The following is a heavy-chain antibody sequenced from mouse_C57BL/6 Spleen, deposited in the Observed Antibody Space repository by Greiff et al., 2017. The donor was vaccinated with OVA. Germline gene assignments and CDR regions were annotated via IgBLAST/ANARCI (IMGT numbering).Heavy chain of an antibody. CDR1: GYAFSSYW. CDR2: IYPGDGDA. J-gene: IGHJ2*01. V-gene: IGHV1-80*01. CDR3: ARGEDYDYDGFDY. Sequence: VQLQQSGAELVKPGASVKISCKASGYAFSSYWMNWVKQRPGKGLEWIGQIYPGDGDANYNGKFKGKATLTADKSSSTAYMQLSSLTSEDSAVYFCARGEDYDYDGFDYWGQGTTLTVSS. D-gene: IGHD2-4*01.